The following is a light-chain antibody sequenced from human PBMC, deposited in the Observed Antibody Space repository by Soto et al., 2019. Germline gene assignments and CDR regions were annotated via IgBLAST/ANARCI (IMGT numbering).Light chain of an antibody. CDR3: SSYTTLSTYV. CDR2: DVT. Sequence: QSVVTQPASVSGSPGQSITISCTGTSSDVGGYNFVSWYQQHPDKAPKLMIYDVTNRPSGVSNRFSGSKSGNTASLTISGLQAEDEADSYCSSYTTLSTYVFGPGTKVTVL. J-gene: IGLJ1*01. CDR1: SSDVGGYNF. V-gene: IGLV2-14*01.